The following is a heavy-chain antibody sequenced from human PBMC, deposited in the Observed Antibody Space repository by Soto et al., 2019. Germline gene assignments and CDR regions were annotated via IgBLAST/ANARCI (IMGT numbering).Heavy chain of an antibody. V-gene: IGHV3-30*18. CDR2: ISYDGSNK. Sequence: QVQLVESGGGVVQPGRSLRLSCAASGFTFSSYGMHWVRQAPGKGLGWVAVISYDGSNKYYADSVKGRFTISRDNSKNTLYLQMNSLRAEDTAVYYCAKDRRDIVATLFDYWGQGTLVTVSS. D-gene: IGHD5-12*01. J-gene: IGHJ4*02. CDR3: AKDRRDIVATLFDY. CDR1: GFTFSSYG.